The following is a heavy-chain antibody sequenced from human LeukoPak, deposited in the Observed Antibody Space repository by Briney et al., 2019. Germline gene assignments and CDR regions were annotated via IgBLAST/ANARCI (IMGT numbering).Heavy chain of an antibody. V-gene: IGHV4-39*01. J-gene: IGHJ4*02. CDR3: ARLEEAAGIDY. CDR2: SYYNGST. CDR1: GGSINSSAYY. D-gene: IGHD6-13*01. Sequence: SETLSLTCTVSGGSINSSAYYWGRVRQPPGQGLEWIVSSYYNGSTYYNPSLKSRITISVDTSKNQFSLKVTSVPAADAAVYYCARLEEAAGIDYWGQGTLVTVSS.